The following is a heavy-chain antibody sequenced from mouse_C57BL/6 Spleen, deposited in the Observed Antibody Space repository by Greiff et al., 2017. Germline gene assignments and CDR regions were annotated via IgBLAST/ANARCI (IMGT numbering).Heavy chain of an antibody. CDR3: ARHDIGYYGTSYYFDY. D-gene: IGHD1-1*01. V-gene: IGHV5-6*01. Sequence: EVKLVESGGDLVKPGGSLKLSCAASGFTFSSYGMSWVRQTPDKRLEWVATISSGGSYTYYPDSVKGRFTISRDNAKNTLYLQMSSLKSEDTAMYYCARHDIGYYGTSYYFDYWGQGTTLTVSS. CDR1: GFTFSSYG. CDR2: ISSGGSYT. J-gene: IGHJ2*01.